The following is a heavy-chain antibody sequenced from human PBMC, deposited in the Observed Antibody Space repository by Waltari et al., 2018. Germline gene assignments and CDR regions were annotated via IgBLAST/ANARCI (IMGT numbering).Heavy chain of an antibody. Sequence: QLQLQESGPGLVKPSETLSLTCTVSGGSISSSSYYWGWIRQPPGKGLEWIGSIYYSGSTYYNPSLKSRVTISVDTSKNQFSLKLSSVTAADTAVYYCARASYYGSGSYSDFDYWGQGTLVTVSS. V-gene: IGHV4-39*07. CDR2: IYYSGST. J-gene: IGHJ4*02. CDR1: GGSISSSSYY. D-gene: IGHD3-10*01. CDR3: ARASYYGSGSYSDFDY.